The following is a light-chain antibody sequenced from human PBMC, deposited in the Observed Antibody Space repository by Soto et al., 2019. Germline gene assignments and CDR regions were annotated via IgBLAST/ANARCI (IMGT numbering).Light chain of an antibody. Sequence: EIVLTQSPATLSLSPGERATLSCRASQSVGRYLAWYQHKPGQAPRLLIYGASTRATGIPARFSGSGSGTDFTLTISSLEPEDFAVYYCQQRSNWSSITFGQGTRLEIK. CDR3: QQRSNWSSIT. CDR2: GAS. V-gene: IGKV3-11*01. J-gene: IGKJ5*01. CDR1: QSVGRY.